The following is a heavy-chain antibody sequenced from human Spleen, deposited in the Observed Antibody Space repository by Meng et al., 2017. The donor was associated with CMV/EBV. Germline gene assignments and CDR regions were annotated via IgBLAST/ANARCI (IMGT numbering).Heavy chain of an antibody. D-gene: IGHD6-19*01. Sequence: SLKISCTASGFIFHDYAMHWVRQTPGKGLEWVSGINWNSGDIFYADSVKGRFTIFRDNAKNSLYLQMNSLSAEDSGLYSCAKGRGYRGGYSTGWDPDYYYYYGMDVWGQGTTVTVSS. V-gene: IGHV3-9*01. CDR1: GFIFHDYA. CDR3: AKGRGYRGGYSTGWDPDYYYYYGMDV. CDR2: INWNSGDI. J-gene: IGHJ6*02.